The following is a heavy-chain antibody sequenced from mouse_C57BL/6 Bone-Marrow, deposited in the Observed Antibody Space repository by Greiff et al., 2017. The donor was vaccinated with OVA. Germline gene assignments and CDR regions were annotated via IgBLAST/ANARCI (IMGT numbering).Heavy chain of an antibody. Sequence: QVQLQQPGAELVKPGASVKLSCKASGYTFTSYWMHWVKQRPGQGLEWIGMIHPNSGSTNYNEKFKSKATLTVDKSSSTAYMQLSSLTSEDSAGYYCARSRGSSPGDYWGQGTTLTVSS. CDR2: IHPNSGST. V-gene: IGHV1-64*01. CDR3: ARSRGSSPGDY. D-gene: IGHD1-1*01. J-gene: IGHJ2*01. CDR1: GYTFTSYW.